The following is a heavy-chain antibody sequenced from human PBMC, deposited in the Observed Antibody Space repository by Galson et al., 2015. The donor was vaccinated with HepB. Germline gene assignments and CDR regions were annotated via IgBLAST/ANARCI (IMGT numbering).Heavy chain of an antibody. CDR3: ARGQVRWYFDL. CDR1: GYTFINYD. J-gene: IGHJ2*01. CDR2: ISTGTGDT. Sequence: SVKVSCKASGYTFINYDISWMRQAPGKGLEWMAWISTGTGDTDYAQKFQDRVTMTTDTFTTTAYMELRSLRSDDTAVYYCARGQVRWYFDLWGRGTLVTVSS. V-gene: IGHV1-18*04.